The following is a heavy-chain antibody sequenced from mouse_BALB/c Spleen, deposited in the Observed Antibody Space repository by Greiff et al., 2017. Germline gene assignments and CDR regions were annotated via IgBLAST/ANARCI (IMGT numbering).Heavy chain of an antibody. D-gene: IGHD4-1*02. CDR1: GFSLTSYG. CDR2: IWRGGST. V-gene: IGHV2-5-1*01. J-gene: IGHJ1*01. Sequence: QVHVKQSGPSLVQPSQSLSITCTVSGFSLTSYGVHWVRQSPGKGLEWLGVIWRGGSTDYNAAFMSRLSITKDNSKSQVFFKMNSLQADDTAIYYCAKNSNWDLSYWYFDVWGAGTTVTVSS. CDR3: AKNSNWDLSYWYFDV.